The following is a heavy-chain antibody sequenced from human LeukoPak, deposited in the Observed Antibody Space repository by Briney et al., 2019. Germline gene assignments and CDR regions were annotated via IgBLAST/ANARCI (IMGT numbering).Heavy chain of an antibody. CDR1: GYTFTGYY. D-gene: IGHD3-10*01. Sequence: GASVKVSCKASGYTFTGYYLHWERQAPGQGLEWMGWINPNSGGTNNAPKFQGWVTMTSDTSISTAYMELTRLTSDDTAMYYCARARGTSFTMVRGVTGFDYWGQGTLVTVSS. V-gene: IGHV1-2*04. J-gene: IGHJ4*02. CDR2: INPNSGGT. CDR3: ARARGTSFTMVRGVTGFDY.